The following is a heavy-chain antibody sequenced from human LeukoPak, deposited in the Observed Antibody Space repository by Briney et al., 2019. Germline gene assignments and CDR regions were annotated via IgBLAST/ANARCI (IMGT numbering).Heavy chain of an antibody. CDR2: ISYDGSNK. CDR3: AKATPAVLDYYYYGMDV. CDR1: GFTFSSYG. J-gene: IGHJ6*02. Sequence: GGSLRLSCAASGFTFSSYGMHWVRQAPGKGLEWVAVISYDGSNKYYADSVKGRFTISRDNSKNTLYLQMNSLRAEDTAVYYCAKATPAVLDYYYYGMDVWGQGTTVTVSS. V-gene: IGHV3-30*18.